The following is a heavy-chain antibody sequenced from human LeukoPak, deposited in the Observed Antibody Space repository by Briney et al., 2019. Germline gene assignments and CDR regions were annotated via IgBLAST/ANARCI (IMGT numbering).Heavy chain of an antibody. J-gene: IGHJ5*02. D-gene: IGHD1-26*01. V-gene: IGHV4-4*07. Sequence: SETLSLTCTVSGGSISSYYWSWIRRPAGKGLEWIGRIYTSGSTNYNPSLKSRVTMSVDTSKNQFSLKLSSVTAADTAVYYCARDREWELLDDNWFDPWGQGTLVTVSS. CDR2: IYTSGST. CDR3: ARDREWELLDDNWFDP. CDR1: GGSISSYY.